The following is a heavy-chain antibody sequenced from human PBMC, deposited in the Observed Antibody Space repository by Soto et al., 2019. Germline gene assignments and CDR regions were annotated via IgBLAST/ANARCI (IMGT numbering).Heavy chain of an antibody. Sequence: WIRQHPGKGLEWIGYIYYSGSTYYNPSLKSRVTISVDTSKNQFSLKLSSVTAADTAVYYCARADSNYDSSGFLFDYWGQGTLVTVSS. J-gene: IGHJ4*02. CDR2: IYYSGST. V-gene: IGHV4-31*02. CDR3: ARADSNYDSSGFLFDY. D-gene: IGHD3-22*01.